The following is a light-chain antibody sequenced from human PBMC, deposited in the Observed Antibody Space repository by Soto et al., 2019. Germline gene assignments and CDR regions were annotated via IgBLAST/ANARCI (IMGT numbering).Light chain of an antibody. J-gene: IGLJ1*01. CDR2: DVS. V-gene: IGLV2-14*01. CDR3: SSYTSSSTLYV. CDR1: SSDVGGYNY. Sequence: QSALTQPASVSGSPGQSITTSCTGTSSDVGGYNYVSWYQQHPGKAPKLMIYDVSNRPSGVSNRFSGSKSGNTASLTISGLQAEDEADHYCSSYTSSSTLYVFGTGTKVTVL.